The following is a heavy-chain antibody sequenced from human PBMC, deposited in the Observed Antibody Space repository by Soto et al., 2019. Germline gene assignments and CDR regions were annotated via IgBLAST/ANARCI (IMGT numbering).Heavy chain of an antibody. CDR2: IWFDGSNK. J-gene: IGHJ4*02. CDR3: ARDDAVPYGDFLDY. D-gene: IGHD4-17*01. CDR1: GFTFSSYG. Sequence: QVQLVESGGGVVQPGKSLRLSCAASGFTFSSYGMHWVRQAPGKGLEWVAVIWFDGSNKYYTDSVKGRFTVSRDNSKNTLYLQMNSLRAEDTAVYYCARDDAVPYGDFLDYWGQGTLVTVSS. V-gene: IGHV3-33*01.